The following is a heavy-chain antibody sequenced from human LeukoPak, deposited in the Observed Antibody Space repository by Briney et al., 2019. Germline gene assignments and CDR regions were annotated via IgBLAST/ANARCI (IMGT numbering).Heavy chain of an antibody. J-gene: IGHJ4*02. D-gene: IGHD4-17*01. CDR1: GGSFSYYY. Sequence: SETLSLTCAVYGGSFSYYYWSWIRQPPGKGLEWMGEINHSRITNYNPSLKSRVTISSDTSKNEFSLKLPSLTAAAPAVYYCANPARDFADSGAIPWWGQGPLVTVSS. CDR2: INHSRIT. V-gene: IGHV4-34*01. CDR3: ANPARDFADSGAIPW.